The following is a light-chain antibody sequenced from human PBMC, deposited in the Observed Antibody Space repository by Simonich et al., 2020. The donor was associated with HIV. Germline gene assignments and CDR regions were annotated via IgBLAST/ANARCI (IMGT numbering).Light chain of an antibody. CDR1: KSVSSN. CDR3: QQYNYWPLFLT. V-gene: IGKV3-15*01. J-gene: IGKJ4*01. Sequence: EIVMTQSPATLSVSPVERATLSCRASKSVSSNLAWYQQQPGQSPRLLIYGAPARATGIPARFSGSGAGTEFTLTISSVQSEDFAVYYCQQYNYWPLFLTFGGGTKVEIK. CDR2: GAP.